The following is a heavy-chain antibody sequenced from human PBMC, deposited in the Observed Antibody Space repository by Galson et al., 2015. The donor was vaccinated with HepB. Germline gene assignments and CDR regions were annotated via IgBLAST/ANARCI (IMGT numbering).Heavy chain of an antibody. CDR2: ISSSSSTI. CDR1: GFTFSSYS. J-gene: IGHJ2*01. CDR3: ARDLVYSSSWPWYFDL. V-gene: IGHV3-48*04. D-gene: IGHD6-13*01. Sequence: SLRLSCAASGFTFSSYSMNWVRQAPGKGLEWVSYISSSSSTIYYADSVKGRFTISRDNAKNSLYLQMNSLRAEDTAVYYCARDLVYSSSWPWYFDLWGRGTLVTVSS.